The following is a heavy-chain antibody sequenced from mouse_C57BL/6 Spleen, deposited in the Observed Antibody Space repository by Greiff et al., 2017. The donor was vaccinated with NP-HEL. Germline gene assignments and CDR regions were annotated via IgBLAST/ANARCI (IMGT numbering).Heavy chain of an antibody. CDR3: ARSPRENYFDY. V-gene: IGHV1-50*01. Sequence: QQSCKASGYTFTSYWMQWVKQRPGQGLEWIGEIDPSDSYTNYNQKFKGKATLTVDTSSSTAYMQLSSLTSEDSAVYYCARSPRENYFDYWGQGTTLTVSS. CDR2: IDPSDSYT. J-gene: IGHJ2*01. CDR1: GYTFTSYW.